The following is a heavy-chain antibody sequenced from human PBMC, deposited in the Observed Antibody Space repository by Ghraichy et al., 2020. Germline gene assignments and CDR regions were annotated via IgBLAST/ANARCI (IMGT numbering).Heavy chain of an antibody. CDR3: AKGRIAARPFSGPRRYYYGMDV. CDR1: GFTFSSYG. V-gene: IGHV3-30*02. J-gene: IGHJ6*02. D-gene: IGHD6-6*01. CDR2: IRYDGSNK. Sequence: GESLNISCAASGFTFSSYGMHWVRQAPGKGLEWVAFIRYDGSNKYYADSVKGRFTISRDNSKNTLYLQMNSLRADDTAVYYCAKGRIAARPFSGPRRYYYGMDVWGQGTTVTVSS.